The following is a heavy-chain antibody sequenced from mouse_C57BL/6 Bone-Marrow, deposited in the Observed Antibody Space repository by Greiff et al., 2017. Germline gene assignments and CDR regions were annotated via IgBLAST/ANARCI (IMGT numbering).Heavy chain of an antibody. CDR2: IRNKANNHAT. J-gene: IGHJ4*01. CDR3: TATVPYYYAMDY. V-gene: IGHV6-6*01. CDR1: GFTFSDAW. Sequence: EVKLEESGGGLVQPGGSMKLSCAASGFTFSDAWMDWVRQSPEKGLEWVAEIRNKANNHATYYAESVKGRFTISRDDSKSSVYLQMNSLRAEDTGIYYCTATVPYYYAMDYWGQGTSVTVSS. D-gene: IGHD6-1*01.